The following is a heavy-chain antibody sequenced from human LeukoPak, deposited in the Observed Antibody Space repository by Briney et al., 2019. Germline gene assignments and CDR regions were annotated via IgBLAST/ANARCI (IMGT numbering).Heavy chain of an antibody. V-gene: IGHV3-21*01. D-gene: IGHD2-2*01. Sequence: GGSLRLSCAASGFTFTTYVMSRVRQAPGKGLEWVSSISSSSSYIYYADSVKGRFTISRDNAKNSLYLQMNSLRAEDTAVYYCARGGIVPAASIDYWGQGTLVTVSS. CDR3: ARGGIVPAASIDY. CDR2: ISSSSSYI. J-gene: IGHJ4*02. CDR1: GFTFTTYV.